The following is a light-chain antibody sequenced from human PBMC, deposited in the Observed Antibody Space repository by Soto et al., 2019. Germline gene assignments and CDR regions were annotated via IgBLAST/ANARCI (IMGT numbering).Light chain of an antibody. Sequence: QSALTQPASVSGSPGQSITISCTGTSSDVGGYDYVSWYQQHPGKAPKLIIYEVSNRPSGVSNRFSGSKSGNTASLTISGLQAEDEADYYCSSYTTSSILLFGGGTKVTVL. V-gene: IGLV2-14*01. CDR3: SSYTTSSILL. CDR1: SSDVGGYDY. J-gene: IGLJ3*02. CDR2: EVS.